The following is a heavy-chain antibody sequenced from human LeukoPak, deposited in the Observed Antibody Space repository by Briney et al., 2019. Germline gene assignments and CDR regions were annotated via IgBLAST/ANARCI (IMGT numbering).Heavy chain of an antibody. CDR2: IYWDDDK. J-gene: IGHJ4*02. D-gene: IGHD3-3*01. CDR1: DFSVTTSGVG. Sequence: NVSGPTLANPTQTLMLTCSFSDFSVTTSGVGVAWIRQPPGKALEWLGIIYWDDDKAYSPSRKSRLTITKDTSKNQVVLTMTNMDPVDTATYYCAHSTRGAYYTTFRYWGQGILVTVSS. V-gene: IGHV2-5*02. CDR3: AHSTRGAYYTTFRY.